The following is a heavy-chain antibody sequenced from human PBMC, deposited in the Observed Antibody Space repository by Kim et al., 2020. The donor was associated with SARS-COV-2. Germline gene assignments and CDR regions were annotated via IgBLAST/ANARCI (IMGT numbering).Heavy chain of an antibody. CDR1: GYTFINYY. CDR3: ARGGMTQGDVDYSDY. D-gene: IGHD1-1*01. V-gene: IGHV1-46*01. Sequence: ASVKVSCKTSGYTFINYYIHWVRQAPGQGLEWMGMINPGGGSGSFTQKFQDRVTMTRDTSTSTVYMEVRSLTSEDTAIYFCARGGMTQGDVDYSDYWGQGTLVTVSS. J-gene: IGHJ4*02. CDR2: INPGGGSG.